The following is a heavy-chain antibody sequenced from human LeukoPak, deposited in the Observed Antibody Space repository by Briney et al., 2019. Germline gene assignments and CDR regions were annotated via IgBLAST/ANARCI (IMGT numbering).Heavy chain of an antibody. V-gene: IGHV3-23*01. J-gene: IGHJ4*02. Sequence: GGSLRLSCAVSGFTFNSYVMSWVRQAPGKGLEWVSGISGSGDSTYYADSVKGRFTISRDNSKKTLYLQMNSLRAEDTAVYYCAKDKYSACSCWGQGTLVTVSS. CDR1: GFTFNSYV. CDR2: ISGSGDST. CDR3: AKDKYSACSC. D-gene: IGHD2-15*01.